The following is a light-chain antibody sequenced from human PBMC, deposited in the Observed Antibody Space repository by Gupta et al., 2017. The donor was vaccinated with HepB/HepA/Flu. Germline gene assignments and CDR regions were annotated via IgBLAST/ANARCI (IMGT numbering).Light chain of an antibody. V-gene: IGKV1D-8*03. CDR1: QGIRSY. Sequence: VTWMTQSPSLLSAPRGDRVTISWRRRQGIRSYLVWYQQKPGKAPELLIYAASTGKSGVPSRFSGSGYGTDFTLTISFRHSEDFATYYCQQEDSFPWTFGQGTKVEIK. CDR3: QQEDSFPWT. CDR2: AAS. J-gene: IGKJ1*01.